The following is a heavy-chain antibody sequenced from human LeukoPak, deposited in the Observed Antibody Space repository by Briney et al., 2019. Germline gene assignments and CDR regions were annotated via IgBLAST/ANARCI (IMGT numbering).Heavy chain of an antibody. J-gene: IGHJ6*03. CDR3: ARVVPDFWSGYPQVHYYYYMDV. D-gene: IGHD3-3*01. V-gene: IGHV4-34*01. Sequence: PSETLSLTCAVYGGSFSGYYWSWIRQPPGKGLEWIGEINHSGSTNYNPSLKSRVTISVDTSKNQFSLKLSSVTAADTAVYYCARVVPDFWSGYPQVHYYYYMDVWGKGTTVTVSS. CDR1: GGSFSGYY. CDR2: INHSGST.